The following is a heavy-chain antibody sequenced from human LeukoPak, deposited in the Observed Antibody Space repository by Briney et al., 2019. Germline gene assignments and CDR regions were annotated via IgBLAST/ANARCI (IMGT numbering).Heavy chain of an antibody. D-gene: IGHD3-9*01. CDR3: ARDSMDYDILTGYYNGWFDP. CDR2: INPNSGGT. J-gene: IGHJ5*02. CDR1: GYTFTGYY. V-gene: IGHV1-2*02. Sequence: ASVKVSCKASGYTFTGYYMHWVRQAPGQGLEWTGWINPNSGGTNYAQKFQGRVTMTRDTSISTAYMELSRLRSDDTAVYYCARDSMDYDILTGYYNGWFDPWGQGTLVTVSS.